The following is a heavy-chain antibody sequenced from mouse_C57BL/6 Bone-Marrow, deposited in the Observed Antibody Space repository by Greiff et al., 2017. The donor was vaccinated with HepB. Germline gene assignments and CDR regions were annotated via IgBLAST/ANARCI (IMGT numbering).Heavy chain of an antibody. D-gene: IGHD1-1*01. CDR1: GFSFTSYA. CDR2: IWTGGGT. J-gene: IGHJ1*03. Sequence: QVQLKESGPGLVAPSQSLSITCTVSGFSFTSYAISWVRQPPGKGLEWLGVIWTGGGTNYNSALKSRLSISKDNSKSQVFLKMNSLQTDDTARYYCARNPSAYGSSYDWYFDVWGTGTTVTVSS. V-gene: IGHV2-9-1*01. CDR3: ARNPSAYGSSYDWYFDV.